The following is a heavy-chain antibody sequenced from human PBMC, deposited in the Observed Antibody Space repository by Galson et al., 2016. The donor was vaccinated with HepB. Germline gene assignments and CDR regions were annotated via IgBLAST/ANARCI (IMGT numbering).Heavy chain of an antibody. Sequence: SETLSLTCAVYGGSFGAYNLSWIRQPPGKGLEWIGAIYHSGGTSYNPSLKSRVTILVDTSKTQFSLSLSAVTAVDTAVYYCARPRSGPVGGNYYMAVWGQGTTVTVSS. CDR3: ARPRSGPVGGNYYMAV. CDR1: GGSFGAYN. D-gene: IGHD6-19*01. J-gene: IGHJ6*02. CDR2: IYHSGGT. V-gene: IGHV4-34*01.